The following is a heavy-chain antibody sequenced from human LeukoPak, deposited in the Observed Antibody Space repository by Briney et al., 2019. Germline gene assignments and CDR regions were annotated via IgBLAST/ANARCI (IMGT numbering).Heavy chain of an antibody. V-gene: IGHV1-69*05. CDR2: MIPIFGTA. Sequence: SVKVSCKASGGTFSSYAISWVRQAPGQGLEWMGGMIPIFGTANYAQKFQGRVTITTDESTSTAYMELSSLRSEDTAVYHCATLWGCSSTSCYTLDYWGQGTLVTVSS. CDR3: ATLWGCSSTSCYTLDY. J-gene: IGHJ4*02. D-gene: IGHD2-2*02. CDR1: GGTFSSYA.